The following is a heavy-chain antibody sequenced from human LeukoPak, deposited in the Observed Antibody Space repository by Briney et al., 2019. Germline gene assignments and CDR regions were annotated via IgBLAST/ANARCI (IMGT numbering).Heavy chain of an antibody. J-gene: IGHJ4*02. CDR3: ARQHYGDYVCDY. D-gene: IGHD4-17*01. CDR1: GFTVSSNY. Sequence: PGGSLRLSCAASGFTVSSNYMSWVRQAPGKGLEWVSVIYSGGSTYYADSVKGRFTISRDNSKNTLYLQMNSLRAEDTAVYYCARQHYGDYVCDYWGQGTLVTVSS. V-gene: IGHV3-53*01. CDR2: IYSGGST.